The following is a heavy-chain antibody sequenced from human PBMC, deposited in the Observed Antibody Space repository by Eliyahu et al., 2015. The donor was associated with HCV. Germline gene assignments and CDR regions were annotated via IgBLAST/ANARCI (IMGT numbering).Heavy chain of an antibody. D-gene: IGHD1-7*01. V-gene: IGHV1-69*01. CDR3: AGGDNWNYDEGSFDY. CDR2: IIPIFGTA. CDR1: GGTFSSYA. Sequence: EVKKPGSSVKVSCKASGGTFSSYAISWVRQAPGQGLEWMGGIIPIFGTANYAQKFQGRVTITADESTSTAYMELSSLRSEDTAVYYCAGGDNWNYDEGSFDYWGQGTLVTVSS. J-gene: IGHJ4*02.